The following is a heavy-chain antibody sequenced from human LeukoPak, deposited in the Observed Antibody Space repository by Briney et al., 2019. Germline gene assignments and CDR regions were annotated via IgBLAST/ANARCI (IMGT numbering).Heavy chain of an antibody. J-gene: IGHJ1*01. CDR1: GFTFSSHG. D-gene: IGHD3-22*01. V-gene: IGHV3-23*01. CDR2: ISPSGGIT. Sequence: GGTLRLSCAASGFTFSSHGMNWVRQAPGKGLEWVSGISPSGGITYYADSVKGRFTISRDNSKNTLYLQMNSLRAEDTAVYYCAKDRSSSGYYEYFQHWGQGTLVTVSS. CDR3: AKDRSSSGYYEYFQH.